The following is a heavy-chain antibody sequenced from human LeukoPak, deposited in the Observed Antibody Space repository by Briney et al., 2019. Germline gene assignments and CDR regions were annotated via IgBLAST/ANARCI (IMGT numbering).Heavy chain of an antibody. D-gene: IGHD2-2*01. CDR3: AREGRGCSSTSCSAMYYFDY. J-gene: IGHJ4*02. V-gene: IGHV4-39*07. CDR1: GGSISSSSYY. Sequence: SETLSLTCTVSGGSISSSSYYWGWIRQPPGKGLEWIGSIYYSGSTYYNPSLKSRVTISVDTSKNQFSLKLSSVTAADTAVYYCAREGRGCSSTSCSAMYYFDYWGQGTLVTVSS. CDR2: IYYSGST.